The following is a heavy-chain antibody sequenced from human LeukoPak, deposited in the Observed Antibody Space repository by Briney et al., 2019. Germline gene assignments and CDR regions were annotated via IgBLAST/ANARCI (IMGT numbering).Heavy chain of an antibody. CDR2: INPDSGGT. CDR1: GYTFTGYY. Sequence: ASVKVSCKASGYTFTGYYIHWVRQAPGQGLEWMGWINPDSGGTYYAQKFQGRVTMTRDTSISTAYMVLSRLRSDDTAVYYCANIMPGYYNGYWGQGTLVTVSS. J-gene: IGHJ4*02. CDR3: ANIMPGYYNGY. V-gene: IGHV1-2*02. D-gene: IGHD3-9*01.